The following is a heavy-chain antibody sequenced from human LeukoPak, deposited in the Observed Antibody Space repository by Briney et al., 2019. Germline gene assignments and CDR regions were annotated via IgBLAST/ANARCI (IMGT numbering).Heavy chain of an antibody. Sequence: SETLSLTCSVYGGSFSAFYWNWIRQPPGKGLEWVGEVNHSGSTYYNPSLKSRVTFSVDTSKNQFSLKLTSVTAADTAVYYCARQTGSGLFILPGGQGTLVTVSS. V-gene: IGHV4-34*01. CDR3: ARQTGSGLFILP. CDR2: VNHSGST. CDR1: GGSFSAFY. D-gene: IGHD3/OR15-3a*01. J-gene: IGHJ4*02.